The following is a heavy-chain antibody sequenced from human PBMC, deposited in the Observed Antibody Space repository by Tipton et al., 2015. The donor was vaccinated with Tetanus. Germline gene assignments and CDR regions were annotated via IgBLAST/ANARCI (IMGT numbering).Heavy chain of an antibody. CDR1: GFTFSRYW. CDR2: IKQDGSEK. J-gene: IGHJ4*02. Sequence: SLRLSCAASGFTFSRYWMSWVRQAPGKGLEWVANIKQDGSEKYYVDSVKGRFTISRDNAKNSLYLQMNSLRAEDTAVYYCARSTGFDFWGQGTLVTFSS. CDR3: ARSTGFDF. V-gene: IGHV3-7*05.